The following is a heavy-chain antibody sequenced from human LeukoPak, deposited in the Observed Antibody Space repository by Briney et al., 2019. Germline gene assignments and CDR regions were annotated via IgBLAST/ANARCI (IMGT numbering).Heavy chain of an antibody. V-gene: IGHV4-59*01. CDR2: IYYSGST. J-gene: IGHJ4*02. Sequence: SETLSLTCTVSGGSISSYYWSWIRQPPGKGLEWNGYIYYSGSTNYNPSLKSRVTISVDASKNQFSLKLSSVTAADTAVYYCARGSGSYLSGWGQGTLVTVSS. D-gene: IGHD1-26*01. CDR1: GGSISSYY. CDR3: ARGSGSYLSG.